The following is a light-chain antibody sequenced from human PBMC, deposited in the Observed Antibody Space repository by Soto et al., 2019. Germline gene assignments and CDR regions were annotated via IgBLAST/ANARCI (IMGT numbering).Light chain of an antibody. CDR2: WAS. V-gene: IGKV4-1*01. Sequence: DIVMTQSPDSLAVSLGERATINCKSSQSVLSTSKNKNFLAWYQQKPGQPPRLLIYWASTRESGVPDRFSGGGSGTDFTLTISSLQAEDGAVYYCQQYYTSWWTFGQGIKVEIK. CDR3: QQYYTSWWT. CDR1: QSVLSTSKNKNF. J-gene: IGKJ1*01.